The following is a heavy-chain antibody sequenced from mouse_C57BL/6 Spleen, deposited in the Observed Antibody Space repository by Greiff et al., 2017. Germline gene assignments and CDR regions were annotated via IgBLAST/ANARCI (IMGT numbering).Heavy chain of an antibody. CDR1: GYTFTRSW. CDR2: IHPNSGST. D-gene: IGHD2-1*01. V-gene: IGHV1-64*01. J-gene: IGHJ2*01. Sequence: QVQLQQPGAELVKPGASVKLSCKASGYTFTRSWMHWVTQRPGPGLEWIGMIHPNSGSTNYNEKFKSKATLTVDKSSSTAYMQLSSLTSEDSAVYYCATIYDGKNYVDYWGQGTTLTVSS. CDR3: ATIYDGKNYVDY.